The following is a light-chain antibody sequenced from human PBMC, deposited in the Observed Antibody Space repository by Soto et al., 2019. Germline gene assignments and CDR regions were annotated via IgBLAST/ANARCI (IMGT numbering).Light chain of an antibody. CDR2: GNS. CDR1: SSNIGAGYD. CDR3: QSYDSSLSGSG. V-gene: IGLV1-40*01. J-gene: IGLJ3*02. Sequence: QAVVTQPPSLSGAPGQRVTISCTGSSSNIGAGYDVHWYQQLPGTAPKLLIYGNSNRPSGVPDRFSGSKSGTSASLAITGLQAGDGADYYCQSYDSSLSGSGFGGGTQVTVL.